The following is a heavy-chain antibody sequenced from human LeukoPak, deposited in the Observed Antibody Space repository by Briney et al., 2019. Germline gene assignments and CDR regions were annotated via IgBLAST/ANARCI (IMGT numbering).Heavy chain of an antibody. CDR3: TRVLAVAGTVGVDY. D-gene: IGHD6-19*01. Sequence: PGGSLRLSCTASGFTFGDYAMSWVRQAPGKGLEWVGFIRSKAYGGTTEYAASVKGRFTISRDDSKSIAYLQMNSLKTEDTAVYYCTRVLAVAGTVGVDYWGQGTLVTVSS. V-gene: IGHV3-49*04. CDR2: IRSKAYGGTT. J-gene: IGHJ4*02. CDR1: GFTFGDYA.